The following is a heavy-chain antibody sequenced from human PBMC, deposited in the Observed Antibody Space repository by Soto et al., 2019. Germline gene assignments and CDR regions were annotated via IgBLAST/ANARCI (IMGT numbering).Heavy chain of an antibody. V-gene: IGHV1-69*02. CDR3: ASYKGGYGSGSYGEINWFDP. D-gene: IGHD3-10*01. CDR2: IIPILGIA. Sequence: ASVKVSCKASGGTFSSYTISWVRQAPGQGLEWMGRIIPILGIANYAQKFQGRVTITADKSTGTAYMELSSLRSEDTAVYYCASYKGGYGSGSYGEINWFDPWGQGTLVTVSS. CDR1: GGTFSSYT. J-gene: IGHJ5*02.